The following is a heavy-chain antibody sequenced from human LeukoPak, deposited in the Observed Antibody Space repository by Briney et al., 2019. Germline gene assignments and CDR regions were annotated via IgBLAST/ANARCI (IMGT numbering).Heavy chain of an antibody. CDR3: ARVLTSSSGWYHGDSFDY. Sequence: ASVKVSCKASGYTFTTYAMHWVRQAPGQRLEWMGWSNAGNGNTKYSQEFQGRVTITRDMSTSTVYMELSRLRSEDTAVYYCARVLTSSSGWYHGDSFDYWGQGTLVTVSS. J-gene: IGHJ4*02. V-gene: IGHV1-3*02. CDR2: SNAGNGNT. CDR1: GYTFTTYA. D-gene: IGHD6-19*01.